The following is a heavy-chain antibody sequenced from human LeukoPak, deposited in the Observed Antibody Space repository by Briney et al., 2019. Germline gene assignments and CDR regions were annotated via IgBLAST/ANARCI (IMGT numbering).Heavy chain of an antibody. CDR2: IYYSGST. J-gene: IGHJ4*02. V-gene: IGHV4-59*01. CDR1: GGSISSYY. D-gene: IGHD3-10*01. CDR3: ARYYYGSGSFDY. Sequence: PSETLSLTCTVSGGSISSYYWSWIRQPPGKGLEWIGIIYYSGSTNYNPSLKSRVTISVDTSKNQFSLKLSSVTAADTAVYYCARYYYGSGSFDYWGQGTLVTVSS.